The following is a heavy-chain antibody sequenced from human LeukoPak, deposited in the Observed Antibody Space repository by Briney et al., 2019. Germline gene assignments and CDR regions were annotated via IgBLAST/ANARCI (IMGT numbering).Heavy chain of an antibody. CDR3: ARTYCSSTSCPAIGAFDI. J-gene: IGHJ3*02. D-gene: IGHD2-2*01. CDR1: GFTFSSYA. CDR2: ISYDGSNK. Sequence: GRPLRLSCAASGFTFSSYAMHWVRQAPGKGLEWVAVISYDGSNKYYADSVKGRFTISRDNSKNTLYLQMNSLRAEDTAVYYCARTYCSSTSCPAIGAFDIWGQGTMVTVSS. V-gene: IGHV3-30-3*01.